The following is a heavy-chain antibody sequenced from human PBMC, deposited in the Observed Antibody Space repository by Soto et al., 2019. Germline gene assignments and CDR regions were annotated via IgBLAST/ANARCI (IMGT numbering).Heavy chain of an antibody. CDR3: ARTGVYLVDY. CDR1: GDSVSSKSAA. D-gene: IGHD7-27*01. CDR2: TYYRSKWSS. Sequence: SQTLSLTCAISGDSVSSKSAAWHWIRQSPSRGLEWLGRTYYRSKWSSNYAVSVKSRITINPDTSKNQFSLQLRSVTPDDTAMYYCARTGVYLVDYWGQGTLVTVSS. V-gene: IGHV6-1*01. J-gene: IGHJ4*02.